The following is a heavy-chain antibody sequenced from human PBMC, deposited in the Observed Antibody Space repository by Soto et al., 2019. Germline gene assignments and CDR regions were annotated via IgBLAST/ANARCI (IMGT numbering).Heavy chain of an antibody. D-gene: IGHD3-9*01. CDR2: ISYDGSNK. CDR1: GFTFSSYG. CDR3: AKDQRYFDTPRYYYYYGMDV. Sequence: GGSLRLSCAASGFTFSSYGMHWVRQAPGKGLEWVAVISYDGSNKYYADSVKSRFTISRDNSKNTPYLQMNSLRAEDTAVYYCAKDQRYFDTPRYYYYYGMDVWGQGTTVTVSS. V-gene: IGHV3-30*18. J-gene: IGHJ6*02.